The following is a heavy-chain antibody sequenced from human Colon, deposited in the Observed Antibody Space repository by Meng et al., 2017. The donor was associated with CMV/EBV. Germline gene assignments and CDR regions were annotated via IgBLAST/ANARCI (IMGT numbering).Heavy chain of an antibody. D-gene: IGHD2-15*01. CDR3: ASHGGA. J-gene: IGHJ5*02. Sequence: GESLKISCAASGFSFSDYWMMWVRQAPGKGLEWVAHIKQDGSEKNYVDSVKGRFTISRDNAKRSLYLQVNSLRADDTAMYYCASHGGAWGRGTLVTVSS. V-gene: IGHV3-7*01. CDR2: IKQDGSEK. CDR1: GFSFSDYW.